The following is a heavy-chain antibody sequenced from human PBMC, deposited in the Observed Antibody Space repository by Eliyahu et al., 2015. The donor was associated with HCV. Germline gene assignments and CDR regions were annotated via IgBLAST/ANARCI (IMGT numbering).Heavy chain of an antibody. V-gene: IGHV4-59*01. J-gene: IGHJ5*02. CDR2: IHYSGSX. Sequence: QVQLQASGPGLVKPSETLSLTCTVSGGXXTXYYWSWIRQPPGKGLEWXXXIHYSGSXNXNPSLKSRVTXSVDTSKNQFSLNLTSVTAADTAMYYCASGGGGIAVTGTGGWFDPWGQGTLVTVSS. D-gene: IGHD6-19*01. CDR3: ASGGGGIAVTGTGGWFDP. CDR1: GGXXTXYY.